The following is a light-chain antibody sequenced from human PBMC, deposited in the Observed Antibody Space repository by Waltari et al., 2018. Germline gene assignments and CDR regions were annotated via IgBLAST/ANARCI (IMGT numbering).Light chain of an antibody. CDR3: NSRDSSGAGLV. CDR1: SPQAYY. CDR2: GN. V-gene: IGLV3-19*01. Sequence: SSELTQDPAVSVALGTRARITCQGDSPQAYYANWFQQKPGQAPLLFLSGNRRPSGIPDRVSGSRSGNTAYLTITGAQAGDEADYYCNSRDSSGAGLVFGAGTKVTVL. J-gene: IGLJ1*01.